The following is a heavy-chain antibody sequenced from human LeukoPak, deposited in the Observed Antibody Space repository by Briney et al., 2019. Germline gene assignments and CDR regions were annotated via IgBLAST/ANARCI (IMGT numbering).Heavy chain of an antibody. J-gene: IGHJ5*02. D-gene: IGHD1-26*01. CDR3: ARLARGAFDP. CDR2: IYTGGST. V-gene: IGHV4-4*09. Sequence: SETLSLTCTVSGGSISSYYWSWIRQPPGKGLEWIGYIYTGGSTNYNPSLKSRVTISVDTSKNQFSLMLSSVTAADTAVYYCARLARGAFDPWGQGTLVTVSS. CDR1: GGSISSYY.